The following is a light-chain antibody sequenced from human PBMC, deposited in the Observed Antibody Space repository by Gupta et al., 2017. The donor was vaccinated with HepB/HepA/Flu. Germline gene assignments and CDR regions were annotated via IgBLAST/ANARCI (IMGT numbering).Light chain of an antibody. CDR2: DTP. Sequence: QSGLTQSSAVSAAPGQKVTISCPGCSSNIGKNYVSWYQQIPETAPKLLIYDTPRRPSGIPDRFSGSRSAPSATLGNTGLRTGDAANYYCGTWDSGLDAVVFGGGTKLTVL. CDR3: GTWDSGLDAVV. V-gene: IGLV1-51*01. CDR1: SSNIGKNY. J-gene: IGLJ2*01.